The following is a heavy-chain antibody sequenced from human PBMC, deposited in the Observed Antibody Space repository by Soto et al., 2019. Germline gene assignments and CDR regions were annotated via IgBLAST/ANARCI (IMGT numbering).Heavy chain of an antibody. D-gene: IGHD1-26*01. V-gene: IGHV1-69*06. CDR2: IIPIFGTA. J-gene: IGHJ5*02. Sequence: QVPLVQSGAEVKKPGSSVKVSCKASGGTFSSYAISWVRQAPGQGLEWMGGIIPIFGTANYAQKFQGRVTITADKSTSTAYMELSSLRSEDTAVYYCARERNSGSYLVRWFDPWGQGTLVTVSS. CDR1: GGTFSSYA. CDR3: ARERNSGSYLVRWFDP.